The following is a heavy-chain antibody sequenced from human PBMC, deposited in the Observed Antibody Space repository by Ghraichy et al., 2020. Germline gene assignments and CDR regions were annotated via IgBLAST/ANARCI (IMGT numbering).Heavy chain of an antibody. D-gene: IGHD6-13*01. CDR1: GGSISSSSYY. V-gene: IGHV4-39*07. Sequence: GSLRLSCTVSGGSISSSSYYWGWIRQPPGKGLEWIGSIYYSGSTYYNPSLKSRVTISVDTSKNQFSLKLSSVTAADTAVYYCASTSMAAYSSSWYVWFDPWGQGTLVTVSS. CDR2: IYYSGST. J-gene: IGHJ5*02. CDR3: ASTSMAAYSSSWYVWFDP.